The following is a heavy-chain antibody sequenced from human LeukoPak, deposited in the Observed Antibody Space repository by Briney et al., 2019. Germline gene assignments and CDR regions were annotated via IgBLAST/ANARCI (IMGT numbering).Heavy chain of an antibody. J-gene: IGHJ4*02. D-gene: IGHD1-26*01. Sequence: ASVKVSCKASGYIFTGYYMRWVRQAPGQGLEWMGWINPKNGGRSYAQKFQARVTMTTDTSTNTAYMELSSLRFDDTAVYYCASWDAPGFDYWGQGTLVTVSS. CDR1: GYIFTGYY. CDR3: ASWDAPGFDY. CDR2: INPKNGGR. V-gene: IGHV1-2*02.